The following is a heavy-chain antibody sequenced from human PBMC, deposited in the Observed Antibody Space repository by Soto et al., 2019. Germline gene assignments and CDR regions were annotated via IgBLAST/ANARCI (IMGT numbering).Heavy chain of an antibody. CDR1: GGPFSGYY. CDR2: MNRSGDI. Sequence: PSETLSLTCDVSGGPFSGYYWTWIRQPPGKGLEWIGEMNRSGDIKYNPSLVSRVTISADTSTNQFSLKLTSVTAADTAVYFCARWASYWGQGALVTVSS. V-gene: IGHV4-34*01. CDR3: ARWASY. J-gene: IGHJ4*02.